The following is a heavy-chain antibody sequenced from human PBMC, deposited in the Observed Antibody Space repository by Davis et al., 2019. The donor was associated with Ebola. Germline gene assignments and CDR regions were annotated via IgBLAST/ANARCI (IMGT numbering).Heavy chain of an antibody. D-gene: IGHD4-17*01. J-gene: IGHJ5*02. V-gene: IGHV3-23*01. CDR1: GFIFSSYA. Sequence: GEPLKISCAASGFIFSSYAVSWVRQAPGKGLEWVSSISVRSITYHADSVKGRFTISRDNSKNTLYLQMNSLRAEDTAVYYCAKVHPPTTVTTGWFDPWGQGTLVTVSS. CDR2: ISVRSIT. CDR3: AKVHPPTTVTTGWFDP.